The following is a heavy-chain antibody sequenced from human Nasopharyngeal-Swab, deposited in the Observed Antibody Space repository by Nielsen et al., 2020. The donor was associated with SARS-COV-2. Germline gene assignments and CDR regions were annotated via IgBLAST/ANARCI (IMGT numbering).Heavy chain of an antibody. V-gene: IGHV4-34*01. J-gene: IGHJ5*02. CDR2: INHSGST. D-gene: IGHD3-10*01. CDR3: VRGLPMVRGVIRTSWFDP. Sequence: RQAPGKGLEWIGEINHSGSTNNNPSLKSRVTISVDTSKNQFSLNLNSVTAADTAVYYCVRGLPMVRGVIRTSWFDPWGQGTLVTVSS.